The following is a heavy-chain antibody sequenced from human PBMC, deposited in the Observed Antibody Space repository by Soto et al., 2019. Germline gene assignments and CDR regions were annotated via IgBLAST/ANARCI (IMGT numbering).Heavy chain of an antibody. J-gene: IGHJ2*01. CDR2: ISYDGSNK. CDR1: GFTFSSYV. D-gene: IGHD5-18*01. Sequence: QVQLVESGGGVVQPGRSLRLSCAASGFTFSSYVMHWVRRAPGKGLAWVAVISYDGSNKFYADSVKGRFTISRDNSKNTLYLQMNSLRAEDTAVYYCARDPLWGTAMVLWYFDLWGRGTLVTVSS. V-gene: IGHV3-30-3*01. CDR3: ARDPLWGTAMVLWYFDL.